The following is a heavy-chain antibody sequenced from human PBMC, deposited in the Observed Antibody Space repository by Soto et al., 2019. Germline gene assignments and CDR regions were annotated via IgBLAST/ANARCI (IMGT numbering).Heavy chain of an antibody. D-gene: IGHD3-22*01. CDR1: GFTFSSYA. Sequence: PGGSLRLSCAASGFTFSSYAMSWVRQAPGKGLEWVSAISGSGGSTYYADSVKGRFTISRDNSKNTLYLQMNSLRAEDTAVYYCAKDRPYYYDSSGYDGVLAFAIWGQGTMVTVSS. CDR2: ISGSGGST. J-gene: IGHJ3*02. CDR3: AKDRPYYYDSSGYDGVLAFAI. V-gene: IGHV3-23*01.